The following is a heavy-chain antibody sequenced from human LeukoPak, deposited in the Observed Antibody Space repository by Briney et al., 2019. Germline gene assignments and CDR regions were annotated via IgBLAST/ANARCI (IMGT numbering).Heavy chain of an antibody. CDR3: APDLRGAAWSLDY. CDR1: GFTFRTYS. V-gene: IGHV3-23*01. Sequence: GGSLRLSCAASGFTFRTYSMSWVRQAPGKGLEWVSAISGSGYTTKYADSAKGRFTISRDNSRNTLYLQMNSLRVEDTAVYYCAPDLRGAAWSLDYWGQGTLVTVSS. J-gene: IGHJ4*02. D-gene: IGHD2-15*01. CDR2: ISGSGYTT.